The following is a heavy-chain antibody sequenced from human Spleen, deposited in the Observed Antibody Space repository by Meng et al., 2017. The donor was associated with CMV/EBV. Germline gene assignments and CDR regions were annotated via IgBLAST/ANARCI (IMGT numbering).Heavy chain of an antibody. D-gene: IGHD3-22*01. V-gene: IGHV3-21*06. CDR3: ARAGTNYYDSGGYFLNWFDP. CDR2: ISSRSTYI. J-gene: IGHJ5*02. Sequence: GESLKISCAASGFTFSSYGMSWVRQAPGKGLEWVSSISSRSTYIYYADSVKGRFTISRDNARSSLYLQMRSLRTEDTAVYYCARAGTNYYDSGGYFLNWFDPWGQGTLVTVSS. CDR1: GFTFSSYG.